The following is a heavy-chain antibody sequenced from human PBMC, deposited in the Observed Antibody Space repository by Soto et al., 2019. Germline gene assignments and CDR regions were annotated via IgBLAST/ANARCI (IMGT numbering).Heavy chain of an antibody. CDR3: ARINYDFWSGYWYYYYYMDV. CDR2: IYYSGST. V-gene: IGHV4-59*04. CDR1: GGSISSYY. D-gene: IGHD3-3*01. J-gene: IGHJ6*03. Sequence: SETLSLTCTVSGGSISSYYWSWIRQPPGKGLEWIGYIYYSGSTYYNPSLKSRVTISVDTSKNQFSLKLSSVTAADTAVYYCARINYDFWSGYWYYYYYMDVWGKGTTVTVSS.